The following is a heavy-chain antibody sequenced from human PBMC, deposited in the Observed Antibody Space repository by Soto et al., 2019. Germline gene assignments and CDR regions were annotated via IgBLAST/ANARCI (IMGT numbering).Heavy chain of an antibody. Sequence: QVQLVESGGGVVQPGRSLRLSCAASGFTFSSYGMHWVRQAPVKGLEWLAVISYAGSNKYYADSVKGRFTISRDNSKNTLSRQMNSLRAEDTAVYYCAKEGRHFDWLYYPSGNNWFDHWGQGTLVTVSS. V-gene: IGHV3-30*18. CDR3: AKEGRHFDWLYYPSGNNWFDH. CDR1: GFTFSSYG. J-gene: IGHJ5*02. CDR2: ISYAGSNK. D-gene: IGHD3-9*01.